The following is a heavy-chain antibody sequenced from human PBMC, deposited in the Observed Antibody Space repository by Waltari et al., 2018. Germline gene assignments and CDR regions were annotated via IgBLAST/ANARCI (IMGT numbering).Heavy chain of an antibody. J-gene: IGHJ4*02. CDR1: GGSISSSSYY. D-gene: IGHD1-1*01. V-gene: IGHV4-39*01. CDR2: IYYSGST. Sequence: QLQLQESGPGLVKPSETLSLTCTVSGGSISSSSYYWGWIRQPPGKGLEWIGSIYYSGSTYYNPSLKSRVTISVDTSKNQFSLKLSSVTAADTAVYYSARRVTTGGYFDYWGQGTLVTVSS. CDR3: ARRVTTGGYFDY.